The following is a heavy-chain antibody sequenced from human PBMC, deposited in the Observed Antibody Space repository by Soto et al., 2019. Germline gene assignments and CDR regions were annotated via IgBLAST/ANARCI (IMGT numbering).Heavy chain of an antibody. Sequence: PSETLSLTCAVSGGSISSCGYSWSWIRQPPGKGLEWIGYIYHSGSTYYNPSLKSRVTISVDTSKNQFSLKLSSVTAADTAVYYCAVCKRTRRYYGMDVWGQGTTVTVSS. CDR3: AVCKRTRRYYGMDV. CDR2: IYHSGST. CDR1: GGSISSCGYS. J-gene: IGHJ6*02. V-gene: IGHV4-30-2*01. D-gene: IGHD3-16*01.